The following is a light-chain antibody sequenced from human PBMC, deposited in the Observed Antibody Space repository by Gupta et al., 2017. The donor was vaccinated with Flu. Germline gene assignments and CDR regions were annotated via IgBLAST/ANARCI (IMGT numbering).Light chain of an antibody. Sequence: EIKMTQSPSSLSASVGDRVAITCRASHGIGSWLAWYQQKPEKAPKLLIYAASNLQSGVPSRFSGSGSGTDFTLTISSLQPEDFATYYCQQDSNSPRTFGQGTKVEIK. CDR3: QQDSNSPRT. CDR2: AAS. V-gene: IGKV1D-16*01. J-gene: IGKJ2*01. CDR1: HGIGSW.